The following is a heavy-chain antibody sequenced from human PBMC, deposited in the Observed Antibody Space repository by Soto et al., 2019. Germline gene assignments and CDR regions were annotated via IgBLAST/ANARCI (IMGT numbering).Heavy chain of an antibody. CDR2: IYYSGST. V-gene: IGHV4-31*03. J-gene: IGHJ4*02. CDR1: GDSISSGGYY. D-gene: IGHD3-9*01. Sequence: QVQLQESGPGLVKPSQTLSLTCTVSGDSISSGGYYWSWIRQHPGKGLEWIANIYYSGSTYYNPSLKSRVTISVDTSKNHFSLKLSSVTEADTAVYYCARSPHFDGYNDYWGQGTLVTVSS. CDR3: ARSPHFDGYNDY.